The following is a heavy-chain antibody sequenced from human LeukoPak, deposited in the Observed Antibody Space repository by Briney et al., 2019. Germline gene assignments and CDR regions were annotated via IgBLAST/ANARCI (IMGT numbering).Heavy chain of an antibody. CDR2: ISWNSGSI. CDR1: GFTFDDYA. D-gene: IGHD3-16*01. V-gene: IGHV3-9*01. CDR3: AKVLTVAEIRPYDAFDI. Sequence: GGSLRLSCAASGFTFDDYAMHWVRQAPGKGLEWVSGISWNSGSIGYADSVKGRFTISRDNAKNSLYLQMNSLRAEDTALCYCAKVLTVAEIRPYDAFDIWGQGTMVTVSS. J-gene: IGHJ3*02.